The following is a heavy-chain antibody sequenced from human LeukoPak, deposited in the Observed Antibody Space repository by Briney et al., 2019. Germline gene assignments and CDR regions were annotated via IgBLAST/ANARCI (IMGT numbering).Heavy chain of an antibody. J-gene: IGHJ5*02. Sequence: PGGSLRLSCAASGFTFSINWMSWVRQAPGKGLEWVANINGDGSEKYYGDSVKGRFTISRDNAKNSLYLQMNSLRAEDTAVYFCARGGHWLDPWGQGTMVTVSP. V-gene: IGHV3-7*01. CDR1: GFTFSINW. CDR3: ARGGHWLDP. CDR2: INGDGSEK.